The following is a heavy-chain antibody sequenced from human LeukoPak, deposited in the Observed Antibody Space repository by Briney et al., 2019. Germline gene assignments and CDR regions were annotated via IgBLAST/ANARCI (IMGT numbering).Heavy chain of an antibody. CDR2: IYYSGST. V-gene: IGHV4-59*01. J-gene: IGHJ1*01. D-gene: IGHD1-14*01. Sequence: PSETLSLTCTVSGGSISSYYWSWIRQPPGKGLEWIGYIYYSGSTNYNPSLKSRVTISVDTSKNQFSLKLSSVTAADTAVYYCAREGTTGEYFQHWGQGTLVTVSS. CDR1: GGSISSYY. CDR3: AREGTTGEYFQH.